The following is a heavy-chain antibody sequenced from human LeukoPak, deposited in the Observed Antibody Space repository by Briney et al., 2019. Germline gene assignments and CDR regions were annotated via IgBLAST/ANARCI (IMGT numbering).Heavy chain of an antibody. Sequence: GGSLRLSCTASGFTFGSYPIHWVRQAPGKGLEWVGLISHDGSKEYYADSVKGRFTISRDNSKNTLFPQMNSLRPDDTAVYYCAKRGHYSINWYHYFDYWGQGTLVTVSS. V-gene: IGHV3-30-3*01. CDR2: ISHDGSKE. D-gene: IGHD6-13*01. J-gene: IGHJ4*02. CDR3: AKRGHYSINWYHYFDY. CDR1: GFTFGSYP.